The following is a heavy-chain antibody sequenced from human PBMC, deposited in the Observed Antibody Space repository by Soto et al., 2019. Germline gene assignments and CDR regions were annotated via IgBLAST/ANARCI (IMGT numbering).Heavy chain of an antibody. J-gene: IGHJ3*02. D-gene: IGHD1-1*01. CDR3: ARVERGTATTVVDAFDI. V-gene: IGHV4-34*01. Sequence: QVQLQQLGAGLLKPSETLSLTCAVYGGFVTSGSYYWSWIRQPPGKGPEWIGEMSHGGGTHFNPSLMRRFTIAVDTSKNQFSLKISSVPAADTALYYCARVERGTATTVVDAFDIWGPGTMGTVSS. CDR1: GGFVTSGSYY. CDR2: MSHGGGT.